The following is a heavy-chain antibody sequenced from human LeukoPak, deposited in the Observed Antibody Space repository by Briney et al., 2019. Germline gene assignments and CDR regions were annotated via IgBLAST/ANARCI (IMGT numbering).Heavy chain of an antibody. CDR1: GFTFSSYW. J-gene: IGHJ4*02. CDR2: IKQDGSAK. D-gene: IGHD5-24*01. Sequence: GGSLRLSCAASGFTFSSYWMSWVRQAPGKVLEWVANIKQDGSAKYYVDSVKGRFTISRDNAKNSLYLQMNSLRAEDTAVYYCARLRRDGYSYFDYWGQGTLVTVSS. CDR3: ARLRRDGYSYFDY. V-gene: IGHV3-7*01.